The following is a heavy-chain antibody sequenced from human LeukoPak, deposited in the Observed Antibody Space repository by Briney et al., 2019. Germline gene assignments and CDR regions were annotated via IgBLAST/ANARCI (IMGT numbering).Heavy chain of an antibody. D-gene: IGHD4-17*01. CDR2: IYHSGNT. CDR1: GGSISENW. V-gene: IGHV4-4*02. CDR3: ARNGYYSADY. Sequence: SETLSLTCVVSGGSISENWWSWVRQPPGKGLEWLGEIYHSGNTNYNPSLKSRVIISLDKSNNQLSLELKSVTAADTAVYYCARNGYYSADYWGQGTLVTVSS. J-gene: IGHJ4*02.